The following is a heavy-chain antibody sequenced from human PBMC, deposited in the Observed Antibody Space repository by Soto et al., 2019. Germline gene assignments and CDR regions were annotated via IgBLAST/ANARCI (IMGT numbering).Heavy chain of an antibody. CDR3: ARVVVVPAADYYYYGMDV. D-gene: IGHD2-2*01. Sequence: ASVKVSCKAAGYTFTSYGISWVRQAPGQGLEWMGWSSAYNGNTNYAQKPQGRVTMTTDTSTSTAYMELRSLRSDDTAVYYCARVVVVPAADYYYYGMDVWGQGTTVTVSS. J-gene: IGHJ6*02. V-gene: IGHV1-18*04. CDR1: GYTFTSYG. CDR2: SSAYNGNT.